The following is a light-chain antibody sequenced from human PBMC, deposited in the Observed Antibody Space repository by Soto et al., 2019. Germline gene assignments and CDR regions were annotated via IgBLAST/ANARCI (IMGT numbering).Light chain of an antibody. CDR2: DAS. Sequence: EIVLTQSPATLSLSPVERATLSCRASQSIPSYLAWYQQKPGQAPRLLIYDASDRATGIPARFSGSGSGTDFTLTISSLEPEDFAVYYCQQRGDWPLYTFGQGTKLEIK. CDR3: QQRGDWPLYT. J-gene: IGKJ2*01. V-gene: IGKV3-11*01. CDR1: QSIPSY.